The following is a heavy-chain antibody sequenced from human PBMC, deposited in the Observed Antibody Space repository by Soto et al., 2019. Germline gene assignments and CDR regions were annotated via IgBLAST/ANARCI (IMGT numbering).Heavy chain of an antibody. V-gene: IGHV4-31*03. D-gene: IGHD2-8*01. CDR2: IYYSGST. CDR3: ARVQGYCTNGVCYGYYYGMDV. CDR1: GGSISSGGYY. Sequence: SETLSLTCTVSGGSISSGGYYWSWIRQHPGKGLEWIGYIYYSGSTYYNPSLKSRVTISVDTSKNQFSLKLSSVTAADTAVYYCARVQGYCTNGVCYGYYYGMDVWGQGTTVT. J-gene: IGHJ6*02.